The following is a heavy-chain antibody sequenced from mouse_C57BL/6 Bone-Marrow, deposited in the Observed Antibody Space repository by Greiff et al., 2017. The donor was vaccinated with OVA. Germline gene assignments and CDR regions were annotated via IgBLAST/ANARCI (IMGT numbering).Heavy chain of an antibody. Sequence: QVQLQQPGAELVMPGASVKLSCKASGYTFTSYWMHWVKQRPGQGLEWIGEIDPSDSYTNYNHKFKGKSTLTVDKSSSTAYMQLSSLTSEDSAVYYCARGNYWGQGTTLTVSS. CDR2: IDPSDSYT. J-gene: IGHJ2*01. CDR3: ARGNY. V-gene: IGHV1-69*01. CDR1: GYTFTSYW.